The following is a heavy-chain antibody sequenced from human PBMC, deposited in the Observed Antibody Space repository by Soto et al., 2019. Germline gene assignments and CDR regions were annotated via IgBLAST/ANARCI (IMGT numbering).Heavy chain of an antibody. CDR1: RGSIASYY. J-gene: IGHJ6*02. CDR3: ARSIPGNRGGGMDV. V-gene: IGHV4-59*01. D-gene: IGHD3-10*01. CDR2: ISDSGST. Sequence: SETLSLTCTVSRGSIASYYWTWIRQPPGQGLEWIGYISDSGSTSYNPSLTSRVTTLVDTSKNQFSLKLSSVTEADSAVYFCARSIPGNRGGGMDVWGQGATVTVSS.